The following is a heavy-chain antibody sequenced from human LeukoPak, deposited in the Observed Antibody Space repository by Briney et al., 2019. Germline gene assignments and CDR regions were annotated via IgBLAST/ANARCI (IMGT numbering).Heavy chain of an antibody. D-gene: IGHD2-15*01. Sequence: GGSLRLSCAASGFTFDDYAMPWVRQAPGKGLEWVSGISWNSGSIGYADSVKGRFTISRDNAKNSLYLQMNSLRAEDTALYYCAMGGPTLFDYWGQGTLVTVSS. J-gene: IGHJ4*02. CDR2: ISWNSGSI. CDR3: AMGGPTLFDY. V-gene: IGHV3-9*01. CDR1: GFTFDDYA.